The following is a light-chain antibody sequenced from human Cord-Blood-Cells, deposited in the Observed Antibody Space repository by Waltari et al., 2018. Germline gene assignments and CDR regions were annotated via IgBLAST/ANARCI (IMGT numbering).Light chain of an antibody. CDR2: AAS. J-gene: IGKJ2*01. V-gene: IGKV1-39*01. CDR1: QSISSY. Sequence: DIQMTQSPSSLSASVGDRVTITCRTSQSISSYVNWYQQKPGKAPKLLIYAASSLQSGVPSRSSGSGSGTDFTLTISSLQPEDFATYYCQQSYSTPPYTFGQGPSWRSN. CDR3: QQSYSTPPYT.